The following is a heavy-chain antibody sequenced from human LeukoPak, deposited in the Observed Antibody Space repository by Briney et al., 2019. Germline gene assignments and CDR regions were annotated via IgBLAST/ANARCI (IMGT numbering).Heavy chain of an antibody. Sequence: NPSETLSLTCTVSGGSISSGGYYWSWIRQHPGKGLEWIGYIYYSGSTYYNPSLKSRVTISVDTSKNRFSLKLSSVTAADTALYYCAREGLGRLRLGELSLPDYWGQGTLVTVSS. CDR3: AREGLGRLRLGELSLPDY. V-gene: IGHV4-31*03. D-gene: IGHD3-16*02. CDR2: IYYSGST. CDR1: GGSISSGGYY. J-gene: IGHJ4*02.